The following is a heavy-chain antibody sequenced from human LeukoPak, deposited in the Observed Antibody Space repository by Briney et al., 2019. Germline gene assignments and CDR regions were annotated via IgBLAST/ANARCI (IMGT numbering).Heavy chain of an antibody. CDR2: ISYDGSNK. J-gene: IGHJ4*02. D-gene: IGHD2-15*01. V-gene: IGHV3-30-3*01. Sequence: GGSLRLSCAASGFTFSSYAMSWVRQAPGKGLEWVAVISYDGSNKYYADSVKGRFTISRDNSKNTLYLQMNSLRAEDTAVYYCARERRCSGGSCYRIFDYWGQGTLVTVSS. CDR3: ARERRCSGGSCYRIFDY. CDR1: GFTFSSYA.